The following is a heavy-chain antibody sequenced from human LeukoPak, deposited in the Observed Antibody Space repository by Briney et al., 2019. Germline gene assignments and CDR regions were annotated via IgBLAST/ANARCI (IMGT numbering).Heavy chain of an antibody. Sequence: ASVKVSCKASGYTFTSYAMHWVRQAPGQRLEWMGWINAGNGNTKYSQKFQGRVTITRDTSASTAYMGLSSLRSEDTAVYCCARGGGYGFVDYWGQGTLVTVSS. J-gene: IGHJ4*02. V-gene: IGHV1-3*01. CDR2: INAGNGNT. D-gene: IGHD5-12*01. CDR3: ARGGGYGFVDY. CDR1: GYTFTSYA.